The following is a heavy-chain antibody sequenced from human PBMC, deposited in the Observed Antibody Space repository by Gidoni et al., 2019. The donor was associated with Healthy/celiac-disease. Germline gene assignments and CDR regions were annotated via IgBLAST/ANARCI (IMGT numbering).Heavy chain of an antibody. V-gene: IGHV3-33*01. Sequence: QVQLVESGGGVVQPGRSLRLSCAASGFTFSSYGMHWVRQAPGKGLEWVAVIWYDGRNKYYADSVKGRFTISRDNSKNTLYLQMNSLRAEDTAVYYCARDGEQWLVRGIGYFDYWGQGTLVTVSS. D-gene: IGHD6-19*01. CDR3: ARDGEQWLVRGIGYFDY. J-gene: IGHJ4*02. CDR1: GFTFSSYG. CDR2: IWYDGRNK.